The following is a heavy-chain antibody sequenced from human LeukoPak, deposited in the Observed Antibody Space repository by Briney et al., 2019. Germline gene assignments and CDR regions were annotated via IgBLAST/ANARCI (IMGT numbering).Heavy chain of an antibody. Sequence: SVKASCKASGGTFSSYAISWVRQAPGQGLEWMGRIIPILGIANYAQKFQGRVTITADKSTSTAYMELSSLRSEDTAVYYCARDTDFRYYFDYWGQGTLVTVSS. CDR3: ARDTDFRYYFDY. V-gene: IGHV1-69*04. CDR1: GGTFSSYA. J-gene: IGHJ4*02. CDR2: IIPILGIA. D-gene: IGHD3/OR15-3a*01.